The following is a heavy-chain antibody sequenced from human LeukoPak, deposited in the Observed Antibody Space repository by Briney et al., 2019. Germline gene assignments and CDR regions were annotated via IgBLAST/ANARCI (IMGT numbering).Heavy chain of an antibody. J-gene: IGHJ4*02. Sequence: QPGRSLRLSCAASGFTFDDYAMHWVRQGPGKGLEWVSGISWNSGSIGYADSVKGRFTISRDNSKNTLYLQMNSLRPEDTSVYYCARSPTSWYFDYWGQGTLVTVSS. D-gene: IGHD2-2*01. CDR2: ISWNSGSI. CDR3: ARSPTSWYFDY. CDR1: GFTFDDYA. V-gene: IGHV3-9*01.